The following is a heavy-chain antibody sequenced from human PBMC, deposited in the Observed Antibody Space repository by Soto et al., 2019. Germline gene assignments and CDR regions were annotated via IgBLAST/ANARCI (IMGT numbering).Heavy chain of an antibody. D-gene: IGHD3-22*01. CDR1: GGSISSGGYY. Sequence: SETLSLTCTVSGGSISSGGYYWSWIRQHPGKGLEWIGYIYYSGSTYYNPSLKSRVTISVDTSKNQFSLKLSSVTAADTAVYYCAREWFRDTYYYYSSGPDAFDIWGQGKMVTVSS. V-gene: IGHV4-31*03. CDR2: IYYSGST. J-gene: IGHJ3*02. CDR3: AREWFRDTYYYYSSGPDAFDI.